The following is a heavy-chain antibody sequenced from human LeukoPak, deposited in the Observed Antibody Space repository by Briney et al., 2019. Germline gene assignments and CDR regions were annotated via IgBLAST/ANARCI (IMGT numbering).Heavy chain of an antibody. Sequence: HSRGSLRVSCAASRFTFRSYWMHWVRQAPFKCLLCVSRINSDGSSTSYADSVKGRFTISRDNAKNTLYLQMNSLRAEDTAVYYCAGGPDCSSTSCIYFDYWGQGTLVTVSS. CDR2: INSDGSST. CDR1: RFTFRSYW. D-gene: IGHD2-2*01. J-gene: IGHJ4*02. V-gene: IGHV3-74*01. CDR3: AGGPDCSSTSCIYFDY.